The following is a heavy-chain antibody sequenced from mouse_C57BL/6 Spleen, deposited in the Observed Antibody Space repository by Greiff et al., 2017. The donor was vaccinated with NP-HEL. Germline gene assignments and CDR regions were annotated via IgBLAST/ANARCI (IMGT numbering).Heavy chain of an antibody. CDR2: ISSGSSTI. V-gene: IGHV5-17*01. D-gene: IGHD2-4*01. J-gene: IGHJ2*01. Sequence: EVQVVESGGGLVKPGGSLKLSCAASGFTFSDYGMHWVRQAPEKGLEWVAYISSGSSTIYYADTVKGRFTISRDNAKNTLFLQMTSLRSEDTAMYYCARGVITTGNYFDYWGQGTTLTVSS. CDR3: ARGVITTGNYFDY. CDR1: GFTFSDYG.